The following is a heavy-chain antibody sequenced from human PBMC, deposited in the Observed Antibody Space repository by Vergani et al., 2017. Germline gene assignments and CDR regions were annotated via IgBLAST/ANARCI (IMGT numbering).Heavy chain of an antibody. D-gene: IGHD3-22*01. CDR1: RYSFTNYW. Sequence: EVQLVQSGAEVKKPGESLKISCQISRYSFTNYWIGWVRQMPGKGLEWMGIIHPADSDTRYSPSFQGQVTISVDKSISTAYLQRSSLRASDSAMYYCARLYGRDSSGSKYFDYWGQGTLDTVSS. V-gene: IGHV5-51*01. CDR3: ARLYGRDSSGSKYFDY. J-gene: IGHJ4*02. CDR2: IHPADSDT.